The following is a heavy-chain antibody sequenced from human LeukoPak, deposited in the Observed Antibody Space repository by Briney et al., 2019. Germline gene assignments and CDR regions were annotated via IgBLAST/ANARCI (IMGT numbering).Heavy chain of an antibody. J-gene: IGHJ4*02. CDR3: ARSYYFDSSGYVYY. Sequence: GGSLRRSCAGSGITFSNYWMHWVRQAPGKGLVWVSRINSDGSSTLYADSVKGRFTISRDNAKNTLYLQMNSLRAEDTAVYFCARSYYFDSSGYVYYWGQGTLVTVSS. V-gene: IGHV3-74*01. CDR2: INSDGSST. CDR1: GITFSNYW. D-gene: IGHD3-22*01.